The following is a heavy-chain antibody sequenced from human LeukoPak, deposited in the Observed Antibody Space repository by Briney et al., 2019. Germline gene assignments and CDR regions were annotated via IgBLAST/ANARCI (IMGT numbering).Heavy chain of an antibody. Sequence: SETLSLTCTVSGGSISSYYWSWIRQPPGKGLEWIGYIYYSGSTNYNPSLKSRVTISVDTSKNQFSLKLSSVTAADTAVYYCATLGFSSGYYYYFDHWGQGTLVTVSS. CDR1: GGSISSYY. D-gene: IGHD3-22*01. CDR3: ATLGFSSGYYYYFDH. V-gene: IGHV4-59*12. CDR2: IYYSGST. J-gene: IGHJ4*02.